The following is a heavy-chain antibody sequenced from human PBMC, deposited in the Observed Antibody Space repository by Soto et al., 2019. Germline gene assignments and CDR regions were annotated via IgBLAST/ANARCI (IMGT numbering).Heavy chain of an antibody. CDR2: IGTSGDT. CDR3: ARARWGVESGHDY. J-gene: IGHJ4*02. Sequence: GGSLRLSCTASGFTFRTSEMHWVRQVTGKRLEWLSAIGTSGDTYYPGSVKGRFTISREDAKNSLYLQMDSLRAGDTAVYYCARARWGVESGHDYWGRGTLVTVSS. CDR1: GFTFRTSE. V-gene: IGHV3-13*01. D-gene: IGHD3-3*01.